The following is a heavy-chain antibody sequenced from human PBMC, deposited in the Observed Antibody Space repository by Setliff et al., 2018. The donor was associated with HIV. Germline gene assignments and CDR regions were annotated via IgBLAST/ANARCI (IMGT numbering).Heavy chain of an antibody. CDR3: ARPLTTSYNFWGDAFAI. CDR1: GFTFSNYA. V-gene: IGHV4-38-2*01. D-gene: IGHD3-3*01. J-gene: IGHJ3*02. Sequence: GSLRLSCAASGFTFSNYAMSWVRQPPGKGLEWIGSFHHSGSASYNPSLRSRVTISEDTSKNQFSLKLTSVTAADTAVYFCARPLTTSYNFWGDAFAIWGPGKMVTVSS. CDR2: FHHSGSA.